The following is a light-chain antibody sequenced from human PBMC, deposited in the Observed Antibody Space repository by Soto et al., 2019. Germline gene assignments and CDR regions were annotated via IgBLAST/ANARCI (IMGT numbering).Light chain of an antibody. J-gene: IGKJ1*01. Sequence: EIEMTQSPATLSVSPGERATLSCRASQSVSSNLAWYQQRVGQAPKLLIYDASTRATGIPARFSGSGSGTEFTLTISSLQSEDFATYYCQQYNSYSQTFGQGTKVDIK. CDR3: QQYNSYSQT. V-gene: IGKV3-15*01. CDR2: DAS. CDR1: QSVSSN.